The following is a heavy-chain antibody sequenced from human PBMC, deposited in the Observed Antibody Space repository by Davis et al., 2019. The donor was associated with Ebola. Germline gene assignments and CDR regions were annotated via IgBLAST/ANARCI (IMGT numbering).Heavy chain of an antibody. CDR1: GYTFTSYD. CDR3: TRRPGGDVVVTAPFDH. D-gene: IGHD2-21*02. J-gene: IGHJ4*02. V-gene: IGHV1-18*01. CDR2: INAYNGNT. Sequence: ASVKVSCKASGYTFTSYDISWVRQAPGQGLEWMGWINAYNGNTNYAQKLQGRVTMTTDTSTNTAYMELRTLRFDDTALYYCTRRPGGDVVVTAPFDHWGEGTQVTVSS.